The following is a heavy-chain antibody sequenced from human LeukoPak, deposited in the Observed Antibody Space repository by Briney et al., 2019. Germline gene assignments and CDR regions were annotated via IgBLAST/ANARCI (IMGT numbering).Heavy chain of an antibody. CDR3: ARECSGGNCYSGAFGFES. V-gene: IGHV4-59*11. D-gene: IGHD2-15*01. CDR2: LLYSGST. CDR1: GASISNHY. Sequence: PSETLSLTYTVSGASISNHYWSWIRQPPGKGLEWIGYLLYSGSTIYNPSLNSRITISADTSKRQFYLQLSSVTAADTAVYYCARECSGGNCYSGAFGFESWGHGTMVTVSS. J-gene: IGHJ3*02.